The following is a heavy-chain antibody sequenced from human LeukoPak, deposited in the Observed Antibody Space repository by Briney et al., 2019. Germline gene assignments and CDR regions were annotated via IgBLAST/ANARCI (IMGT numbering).Heavy chain of an antibody. CDR2: NNLYSSHI. V-gene: IGHV3-21*05. Sequence: GGSLRLSCGVSGFSLSNYSMNWVRQAPGKGVGWVAYNNLYSSHIYYADSVKGRFTISRDHAKSSLYLQMNSLRAEDTAVYYCARDGGTSYEIDYWGQGPLVTVSS. CDR3: ARDGGTSYEIDY. J-gene: IGHJ4*02. CDR1: GFSLSNYS. D-gene: IGHD1-7*01.